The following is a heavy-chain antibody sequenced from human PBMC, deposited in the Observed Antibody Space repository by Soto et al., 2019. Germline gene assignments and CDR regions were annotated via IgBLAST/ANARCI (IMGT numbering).Heavy chain of an antibody. CDR1: GFTFSSYA. V-gene: IGHV3-23*01. CDR3: AKSGYDNYYYYYYMDV. D-gene: IGHD5-12*01. Sequence: GGSLRLSCAASGFTFSSYAMSWVRQAPGKGLEWVSAISGSGGSTYYADSVKGRFTIPRDNSKNTLYLQMNSLRAEDTAVYYCAKSGYDNYYYYYYMDVWGKGTTVTVSS. J-gene: IGHJ6*03. CDR2: ISGSGGST.